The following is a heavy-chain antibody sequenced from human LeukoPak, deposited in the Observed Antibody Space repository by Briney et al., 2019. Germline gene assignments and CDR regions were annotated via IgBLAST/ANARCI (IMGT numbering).Heavy chain of an antibody. J-gene: IGHJ5*02. D-gene: IGHD3-10*01. V-gene: IGHV4-4*07. CDR3: ARGGGFTMVRGVIRYNWFDP. Sequence: SETLSPTCTVSGGSISSYYWSWIRQPAGKGLEWIGRIYTSGSTNFNPSLKSRVTISVDTSKNQFSLKLSSVTAADTAVYYCARGGGFTMVRGVIRYNWFDPWGQGTLVTVSS. CDR1: GGSISSYY. CDR2: IYTSGST.